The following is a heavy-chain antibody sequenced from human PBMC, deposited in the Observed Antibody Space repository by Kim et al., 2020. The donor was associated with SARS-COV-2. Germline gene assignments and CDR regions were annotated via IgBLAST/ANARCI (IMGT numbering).Heavy chain of an antibody. D-gene: IGHD3-10*01. CDR3: ARDPGSCRRGLTYSYYGMDV. Sequence: RFTISRDNSKNTLYLQMNSLRAEDTAVYYCARDPGSCRRGLTYSYYGMDVWGQGTTVTVSS. J-gene: IGHJ6*02. V-gene: IGHV3-30*01.